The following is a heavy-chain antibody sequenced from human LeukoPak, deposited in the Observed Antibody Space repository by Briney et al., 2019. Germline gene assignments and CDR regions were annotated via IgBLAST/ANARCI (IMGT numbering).Heavy chain of an antibody. D-gene: IGHD4-17*01. J-gene: IGHJ4*02. CDR2: IEQDGSVK. Sequence: GGSLRLSCAASGFTFSSYWMSWVRQAPGKGLEWVAHIEQDGSVKYYVDSVKGRFAISRDNAQDSLYLQMNSLRVEDTAVYYCTSPVLDYGDHYFFASWGQGTLVTVSS. CDR3: TSPVLDYGDHYFFAS. V-gene: IGHV3-7*01. CDR1: GFTFSSYW.